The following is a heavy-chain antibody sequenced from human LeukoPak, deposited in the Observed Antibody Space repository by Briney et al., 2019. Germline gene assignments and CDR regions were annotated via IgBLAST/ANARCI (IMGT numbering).Heavy chain of an antibody. V-gene: IGHV1-2*02. CDR2: INPNSGGT. CDR1: GYTFTDYY. CDR3: ARNLAVAGSDY. D-gene: IGHD6-19*01. Sequence: GASVTVSCKASGYTFTDYYIHWVRQAPGQGLEWMGWINPNSGGTNYAQNFQGRVTMTRDTSISTAYMELSRLRYDDTAIYYCARNLAVAGSDYWGQGTPVTVSS. J-gene: IGHJ4*02.